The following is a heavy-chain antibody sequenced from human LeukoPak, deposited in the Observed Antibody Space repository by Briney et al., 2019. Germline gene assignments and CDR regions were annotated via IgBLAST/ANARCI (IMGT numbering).Heavy chain of an antibody. CDR2: ISGSGGRT. Sequence: GGSLRLSCTASGFIFSSYAMSWVRQAPGKGLEWVSTISGSGGRTYYADSVKGRFAISRDNSKNTLYLQMNSLRAEDTAVYYCAKGGVTAEWFDPWGQGTLVTVSS. V-gene: IGHV3-23*01. CDR1: GFIFSSYA. J-gene: IGHJ5*02. CDR3: AKGGVTAEWFDP. D-gene: IGHD2-8*02.